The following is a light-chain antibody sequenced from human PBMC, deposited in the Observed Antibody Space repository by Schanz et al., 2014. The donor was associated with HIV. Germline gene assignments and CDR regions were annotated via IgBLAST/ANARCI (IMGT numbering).Light chain of an antibody. CDR3: NSYTSSSTLDV. J-gene: IGLJ1*01. CDR1: SSDVGGYNY. V-gene: IGLV2-14*03. Sequence: QSALTQPASVSGSPGQSITISCTGTSSDVGGYNYVSWYQQHPGIAPKLMIYDVSNRPSGVSNRFSGSKSGNTASLTISGLQAEDEADYYCNSYTSSSTLDVFGTGTKLIVL. CDR2: DVS.